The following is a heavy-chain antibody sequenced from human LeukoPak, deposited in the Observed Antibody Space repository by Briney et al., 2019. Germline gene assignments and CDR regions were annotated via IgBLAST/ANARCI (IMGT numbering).Heavy chain of an antibody. CDR1: GFTFSSYG. CDR2: IRYDGSNK. Sequence: GGSLRLSCAASGFTFSSYGMHWVRQAPGKGLEWVAFIRYDGSNKYYADSVKGRFTISRDNSKNTLYLQMNSLRAEDTAVYYCASPRMDYYDYMDVWGKGTTVTVSS. V-gene: IGHV3-30*02. D-gene: IGHD2-15*01. CDR3: ASPRMDYYDYMDV. J-gene: IGHJ6*03.